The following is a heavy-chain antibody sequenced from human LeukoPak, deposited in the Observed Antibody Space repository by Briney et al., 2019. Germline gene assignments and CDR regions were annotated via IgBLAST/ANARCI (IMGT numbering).Heavy chain of an antibody. CDR2: IIPMFGTA. V-gene: IGHV1-69*13. CDR3: ARDNLEYSYGQYAAFDI. D-gene: IGHD5-18*01. CDR1: GGTFTSYG. Sequence: SVKVSCEASGGTFTSYGISWVRQAPGQGLEWMGGIIPMFGTANYAQKFQGRITITADESTSIVYMELNSLRSEDTAVYYSARDNLEYSYGQYAAFDIWGQGTMVTVSS. J-gene: IGHJ3*02.